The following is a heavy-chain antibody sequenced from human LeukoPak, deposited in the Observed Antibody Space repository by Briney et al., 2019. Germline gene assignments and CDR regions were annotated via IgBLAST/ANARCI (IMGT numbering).Heavy chain of an antibody. Sequence: GGSLRLSCAASGFTVSSNYMNWVRQAPGKGLEWVSVIYGGGGTFYADSVKDRFSISRDNSKNTLFPHMNSLRADDTAVYYCARGKSSSSFAFDIWGQGTMVTVSS. J-gene: IGHJ3*02. CDR1: GFTVSSNY. D-gene: IGHD6-6*01. CDR2: IYGGGGT. CDR3: ARGKSSSSFAFDI. V-gene: IGHV3-53*01.